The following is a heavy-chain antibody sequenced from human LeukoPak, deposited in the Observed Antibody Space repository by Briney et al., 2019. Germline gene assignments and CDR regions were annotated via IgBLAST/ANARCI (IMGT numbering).Heavy chain of an antibody. V-gene: IGHV3-74*01. CDR3: VADSENRSGGHF. CDR1: GFGFSGYW. D-gene: IGHD3-10*01. Sequence: GGSLRLSCAGSGFGFSGYWIHWVRQVPGKGLAWVSRIDSAGARIQYAGSVKGRFTISRDNAKNTVYLQMNSLRPEDTAVYYCVADSENRSGGHFWGQGTLVTVSS. J-gene: IGHJ4*02. CDR2: IDSAGARI.